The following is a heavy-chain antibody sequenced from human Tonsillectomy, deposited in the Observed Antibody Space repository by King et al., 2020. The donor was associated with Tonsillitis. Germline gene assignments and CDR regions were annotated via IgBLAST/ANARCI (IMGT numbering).Heavy chain of an antibody. CDR2: IYYSGST. D-gene: IGHD4-17*01. CDR1: GGSISSSSYY. Sequence: QLQESGPGLVKPSETLSLTCTVSGGSISSSSYYWGWIRQPPGKWLEWIGSIYYSGSTYYNPSLKSRVTISVDTSKNQFSLKLSSVTAADTAVYYCASPRTTVTIGRYAFDIWGQGTMVTVSS. J-gene: IGHJ3*02. CDR3: ASPRTTVTIGRYAFDI. V-gene: IGHV4-39*01.